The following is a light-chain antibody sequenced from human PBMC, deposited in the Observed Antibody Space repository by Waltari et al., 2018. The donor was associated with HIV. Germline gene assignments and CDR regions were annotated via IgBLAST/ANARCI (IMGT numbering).Light chain of an antibody. V-gene: IGLV2-14*03. Sequence: QSALTQPASVSGSPGQSITISCTGTSRDVGNYNYVSWFQQPPDKAPTLILFDVNKRPSGVSSRFSGSKSAKTASLTISGLQPEDEGDYFCTSYTSSDTWVFGGGTKVTVL. CDR1: SRDVGNYNY. CDR2: DVN. J-gene: IGLJ3*02. CDR3: TSYTSSDTWV.